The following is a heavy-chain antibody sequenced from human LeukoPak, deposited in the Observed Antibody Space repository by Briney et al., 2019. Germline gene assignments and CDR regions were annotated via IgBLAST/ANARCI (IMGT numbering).Heavy chain of an antibody. J-gene: IGHJ2*01. D-gene: IGHD3-22*01. V-gene: IGHV4-59*08. CDR1: GGSISSYH. CDR3: ARHGPGGYYDTSGYYVLYWYFDL. Sequence: PSETLSLTCTVSGGSISSYHWSWIRQPPGKGLEWIGYIHYSGSTDYNPSLKSRVTISGDTSKHQLSLKLSSVTAADTAVYYRARHGPGGYYDTSGYYVLYWYFDLWGRGTLVTVSS. CDR2: IHYSGST.